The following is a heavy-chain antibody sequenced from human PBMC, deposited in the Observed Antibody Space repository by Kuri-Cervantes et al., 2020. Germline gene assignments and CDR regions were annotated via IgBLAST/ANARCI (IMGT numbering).Heavy chain of an antibody. CDR2: IYYSGST. D-gene: IGHD4-17*01. Sequence: GSLRLSCTVSGGSISSSSYYWGWIRQPPGKGLEWIGSIYYSGSTYYNPSLKSRVTISVDTSKNQFSLKLSSVTAADTAVYYCARHRQYGDYASFDYWGQGTLVTVSS. J-gene: IGHJ4*02. CDR1: GGSISSSSYY. V-gene: IGHV4-39*01. CDR3: ARHRQYGDYASFDY.